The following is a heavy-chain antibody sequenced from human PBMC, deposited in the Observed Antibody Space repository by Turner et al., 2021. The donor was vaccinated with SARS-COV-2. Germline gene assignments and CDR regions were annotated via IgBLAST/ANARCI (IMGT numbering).Heavy chain of an antibody. CDR3: ARPRDYYYYMDV. CDR1: GYTFTAYD. J-gene: IGHJ6*03. Sequence: QVQLVQSGAEVKKPGASVKVSCKASGYTFTAYDMHWGRQAPGQGLEWMGWINPNGGGTNYAKKFQGRVTMTRDTYISTAYMELSRLRSDDTAVYYCARPRDYYYYMDVWGKGTTVTVSS. V-gene: IGHV1-2*02. CDR2: INPNGGGT.